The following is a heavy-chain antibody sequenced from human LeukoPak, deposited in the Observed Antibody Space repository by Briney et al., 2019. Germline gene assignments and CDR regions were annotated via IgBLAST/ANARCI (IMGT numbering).Heavy chain of an antibody. J-gene: IGHJ2*01. Sequence: SQTLSLTCTVSGGSISSGSYYWSWIRQPAGKGLEWIGRIYTSGSTNYNPSLKSRVTISVDTSKNQSSLKLSSVTAADTAVYYCARWGEVYWYFDLWGRGTLVTVSS. V-gene: IGHV4-61*02. D-gene: IGHD3-10*01. CDR3: ARWGEVYWYFDL. CDR1: GGSISSGSYY. CDR2: IYTSGST.